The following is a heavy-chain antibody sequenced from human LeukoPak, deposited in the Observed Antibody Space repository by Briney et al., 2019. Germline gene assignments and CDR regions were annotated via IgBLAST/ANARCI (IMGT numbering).Heavy chain of an antibody. CDR1: GFTFTTYW. D-gene: IGHD4-23*01. V-gene: IGHV3-74*01. J-gene: IGHJ3*02. Sequence: PGGSLRLSCAASGFTFTTYWVHWFRQAPGKGLMWVSRITPDGTTTNHADFVKGRFTISRDNAKNTVSLQMNSLSAEDTAVYYCVTLTSVVSEHAFDMWGQGTTVTVSS. CDR2: ITPDGTTT. CDR3: VTLTSVVSEHAFDM.